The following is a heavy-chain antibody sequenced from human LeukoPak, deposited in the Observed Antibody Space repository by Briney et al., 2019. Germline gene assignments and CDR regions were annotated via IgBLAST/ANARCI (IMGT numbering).Heavy chain of an antibody. CDR3: ARVEGP. CDR2: IKQDGSQK. CDR1: GFTFSGYS. J-gene: IGHJ4*02. V-gene: IGHV3-7*03. Sequence: GGSLRLSCAASGFTFSGYSMNWVRQAPGKGLEWVANIKQDGSQKYYVDSVKGRFTISRDNAKNSLYLQMNSLRAEDTAVYYCARVEGPWGQGTLVTVSS.